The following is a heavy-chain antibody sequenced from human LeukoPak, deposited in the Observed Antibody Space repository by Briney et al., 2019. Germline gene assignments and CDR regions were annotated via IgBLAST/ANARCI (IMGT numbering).Heavy chain of an antibody. CDR2: IYYSGST. D-gene: IGHD6-13*01. J-gene: IGHJ6*02. Sequence: KPSETLSLTCTVSGGSISSGGYYWSWVRQPPGKGLEWIGQIYYSGSTYYNPSLKSRVIMSLDESRNQFSLKLSSVTAADTAVYYCASSIPPGSSWYYYYYGMDVWGQGTTVTVSS. V-gene: IGHV4-39*01. CDR3: ASSIPPGSSWYYYYYGMDV. CDR1: GGSISSGGYY.